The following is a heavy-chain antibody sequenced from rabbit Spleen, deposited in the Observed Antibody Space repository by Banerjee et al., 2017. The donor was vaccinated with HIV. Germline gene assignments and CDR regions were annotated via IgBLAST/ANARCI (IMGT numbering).Heavy chain of an antibody. CDR3: ARDLVTIIGWNFYL. V-gene: IGHV1S45*01. J-gene: IGHJ4*01. CDR1: GVSLNDKDV. CDR2: INIVTGKS. Sequence: QEQLKETGGGLVQPGGSLTLSCKASGVSLNDKDVMCWVRQAPGKGLEWIACINIVTGKSVYASWAKGRFMMSRTSSTTVTLQMTSLTAADTARYFCARDLVTIIGWNFYLWGPGTLVTVS. D-gene: IGHD4-1*01.